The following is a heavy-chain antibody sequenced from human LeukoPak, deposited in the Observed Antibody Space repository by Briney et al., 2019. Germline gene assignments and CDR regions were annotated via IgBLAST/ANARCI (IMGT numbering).Heavy chain of an antibody. V-gene: IGHV3-30*18. CDR2: ISYDGSNK. J-gene: IGHJ4*02. CDR3: AKDTYYYDSSGSGDY. Sequence: GGSLRLSCAASGFTFSNYGMHWVRQAPGKWLEWEAVISYDGSNKYYADSVKGRFTISRDNSKNTLYLQMNSLRAEDTAVYYCAKDTYYYDSSGSGDYWGQGTLVTVSP. D-gene: IGHD3-22*01. CDR1: GFTFSNYG.